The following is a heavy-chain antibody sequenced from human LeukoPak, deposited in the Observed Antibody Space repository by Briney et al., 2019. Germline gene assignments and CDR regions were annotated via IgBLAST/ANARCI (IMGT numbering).Heavy chain of an antibody. Sequence: GGSLRLSCAASGFTFSSYAMSWVRQAPGKGLEWVSAICGSGGSTYYADSVKGRFTISRDNSKNTLYLQMNSLRAEDTAVYYCAKDEHGGYCSGGSCYGIYYWGQGTLVTVSS. CDR2: ICGSGGST. CDR3: AKDEHGGYCSGGSCYGIYY. J-gene: IGHJ4*02. D-gene: IGHD2-15*01. CDR1: GFTFSSYA. V-gene: IGHV3-23*01.